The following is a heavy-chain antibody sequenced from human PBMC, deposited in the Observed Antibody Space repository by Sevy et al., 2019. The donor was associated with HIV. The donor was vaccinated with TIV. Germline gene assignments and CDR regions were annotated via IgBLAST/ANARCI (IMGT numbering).Heavy chain of an antibody. Sequence: GGSLRLSCAASGLIFSDYYMGWVRQAPGKGLEWVADISSGNTYTNYADSVKGRFTISRGNAKKSLYLQMNTLRAEDTAVYYCARLRVIASAPYYFDYWGQGALVTVSS. V-gene: IGHV3-11*06. CDR3: ARLRVIASAPYYFDY. CDR1: GLIFSDYY. D-gene: IGHD2-21*01. CDR2: ISSGNTYT. J-gene: IGHJ4*02.